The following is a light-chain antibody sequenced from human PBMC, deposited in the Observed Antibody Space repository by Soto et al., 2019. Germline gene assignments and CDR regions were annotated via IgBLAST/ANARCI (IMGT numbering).Light chain of an antibody. V-gene: IGLV1-44*01. Sequence: QSALTQPPSASGTPGQRVTISCSGSSSNIGRNTVHWYQQLPGTAPNVLIYTNDKRPSGVPDRFSGSKSGTSASLAISGLQSEDEADYYCAAWDGSLKGHVFGTGTKVTVL. CDR3: AAWDGSLKGHV. CDR2: TND. CDR1: SSNIGRNT. J-gene: IGLJ1*01.